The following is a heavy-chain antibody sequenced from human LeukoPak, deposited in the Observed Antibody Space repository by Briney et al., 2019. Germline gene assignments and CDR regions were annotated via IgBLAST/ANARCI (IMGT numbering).Heavy chain of an antibody. CDR2: IKSDGSST. V-gene: IGHV3-74*01. CDR3: ARRVYYGSGSYINWFDP. Sequence: PGGSLRLSCAASGFTFSSYAMSWVRQAPGKGLVWVSRIKSDGSSTTYADSVKGRFTISRDNAKNTLYLQMNSLRAEDTAVYYCARRVYYGSGSYINWFDPWGQGTLVTVSS. D-gene: IGHD3-10*01. CDR1: GFTFSSYA. J-gene: IGHJ5*02.